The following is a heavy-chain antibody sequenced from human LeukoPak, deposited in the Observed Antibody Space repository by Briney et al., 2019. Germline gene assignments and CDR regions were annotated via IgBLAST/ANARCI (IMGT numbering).Heavy chain of an antibody. V-gene: IGHV1-2*02. CDR3: ARDRARFSRNNWLDP. Sequence: ASVKVSCKASGYTFTGYYMHWVRQAPGQGLEWMGWINPNSGGTNYAQKFQGRVTMTRDTSISTAYMELSRLRSDDTAVYYCARDRARFSRNNWLDPWGQGTLVTVSS. D-gene: IGHD6-6*01. J-gene: IGHJ5*02. CDR1: GYTFTGYY. CDR2: INPNSGGT.